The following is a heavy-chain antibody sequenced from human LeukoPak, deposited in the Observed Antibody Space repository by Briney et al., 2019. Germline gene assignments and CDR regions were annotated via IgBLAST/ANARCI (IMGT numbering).Heavy chain of an antibody. CDR2: IIPIFGTA. CDR1: GGTFSSYA. V-gene: IGHV1-69*13. D-gene: IGHD1-26*01. CDR3: ARPARSGSYHYYCYGMDV. Sequence: ASVKVSCKASGGTFSSYAISWVRQAPGQGLEWMGGIIPIFGTANYAQKFQGRVTITADESTSTAYMELSSLRSEDTAVYYCARPARSGSYHYYCYGMDVWGQGTTVTVSS. J-gene: IGHJ6*02.